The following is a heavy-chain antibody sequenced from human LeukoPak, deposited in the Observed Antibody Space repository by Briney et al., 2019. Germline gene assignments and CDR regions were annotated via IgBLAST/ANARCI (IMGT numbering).Heavy chain of an antibody. V-gene: IGHV3-49*04. Sequence: SGGSLRLSCTTSGFIFGDYGVSWVRQAPGKGLEWVGFIRSKAYGGTTEYAASMKGRFTISRDDSKSIAYLQMNSLKTEDTAVYYCARAYFSILTRYYIDYWGQGTLVTVSS. CDR1: GFIFGDYG. D-gene: IGHD3-9*01. J-gene: IGHJ4*02. CDR2: IRSKAYGGTT. CDR3: ARAYFSILTRYYIDY.